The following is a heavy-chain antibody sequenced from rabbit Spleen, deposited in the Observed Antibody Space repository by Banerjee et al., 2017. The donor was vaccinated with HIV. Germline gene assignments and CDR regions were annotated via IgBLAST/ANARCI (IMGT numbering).Heavy chain of an antibody. V-gene: IGHV1S45*01. J-gene: IGHJ4*01. CDR1: GFSFSSNYY. D-gene: IGHD1-1*01. CDR2: IGTTTDNT. CDR3: ARDLVAVIGWNFNL. Sequence: QEHLEESGGDLVKPEGSLTLTCKASGFSFSSNYYMCWVRQAPGKGLEWIACIGTTTDNTWYASWAKGRFIMSRTSSTTVTLQMTSLTAADTATYFCARDLVAVIGWNFNLWGPGTLVTVS.